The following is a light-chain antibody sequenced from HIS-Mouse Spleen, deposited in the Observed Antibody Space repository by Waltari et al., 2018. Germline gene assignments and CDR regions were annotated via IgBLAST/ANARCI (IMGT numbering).Light chain of an antibody. V-gene: IGLV2-11*01. CDR3: CSYAGSYTYVV. CDR1: SSDVGGYTY. CDR2: DVS. Sequence: QSALTQPRSVSGSPGQSVTISCTRTSSDVGGYTYVSCYQQHTGKAPKLMIYDVSKRPSGVPDRFSGSKSGNTASLTISGLQAEDEADYYCCSYAGSYTYVVFGGGTKLTVL. J-gene: IGLJ2*01.